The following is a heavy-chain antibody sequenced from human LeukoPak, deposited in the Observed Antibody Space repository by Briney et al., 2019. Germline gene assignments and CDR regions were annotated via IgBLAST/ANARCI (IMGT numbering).Heavy chain of an antibody. CDR1: GFTFSSYE. D-gene: IGHD5-12*01. CDR2: ISRSGSTI. V-gene: IGHV3-48*03. CDR3: ASGYDLPY. Sequence: GGSLRLSCAASGFTFSSYEMNWVRQAPGKGLEWVSYISRSGSTIYYADSVKGRFTISRDNAKNSLYLQMNSLRVEDTAVYYCASGYDLPYWGQGSLVTVSS. J-gene: IGHJ4*02.